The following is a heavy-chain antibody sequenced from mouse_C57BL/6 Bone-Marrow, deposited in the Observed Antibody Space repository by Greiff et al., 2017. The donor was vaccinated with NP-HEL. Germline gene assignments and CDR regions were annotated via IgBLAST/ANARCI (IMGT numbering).Heavy chain of an antibody. CDR3: ARDAYGDGGG. CDR1: GFTFSDFY. CDR2: SRNKANDYTT. D-gene: IGHD2-13*01. Sequence: EVHLVESGGGLVQSGRSLRLSCATSGFTFSDFYMEWVRQAPGKGLEWIAASRNKANDYTTEYSASVKGRFIVSRDTSQSILYRQMNALRAEDSAIYYCARDAYGDGGGWGQGTTLTVSS. J-gene: IGHJ2*01. V-gene: IGHV7-1*01.